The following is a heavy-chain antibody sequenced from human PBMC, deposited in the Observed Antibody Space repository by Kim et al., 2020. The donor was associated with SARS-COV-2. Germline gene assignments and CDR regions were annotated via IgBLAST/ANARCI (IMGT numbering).Heavy chain of an antibody. CDR1: GGSISSSSYY. D-gene: IGHD5-12*01. J-gene: IGHJ4*02. CDR2: IYYSGST. Sequence: SETLSLTCTVSGGSISSSSYYWGWIRQPPGKGLEWIGSIYYSGSTYYNPSLKSRVTIYVDTSKNQFSLKLSSVTAADTAVYYCARLARGYSGPTFDYWGQGTLVTISS. CDR3: ARLARGYSGPTFDY. V-gene: IGHV4-39*01.